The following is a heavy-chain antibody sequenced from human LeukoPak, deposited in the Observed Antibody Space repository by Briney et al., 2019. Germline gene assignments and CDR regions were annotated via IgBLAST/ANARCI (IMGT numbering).Heavy chain of an antibody. V-gene: IGHV1-8*01. D-gene: IGHD6-19*01. CDR2: MNLNSGEP. CDR1: GYTYTRSD. Sequence: GASVKVSFKASGYTYTRSDSNGVGQATGQGREGMGWMNLNSGEPGYAQKFQGRVTLTRNTSISTAYMELSSLRSEDTGVYYCARGGAGTLEAVDWGQGTLVTVS. J-gene: IGHJ4*02. CDR3: ARGGAGTLEAVD.